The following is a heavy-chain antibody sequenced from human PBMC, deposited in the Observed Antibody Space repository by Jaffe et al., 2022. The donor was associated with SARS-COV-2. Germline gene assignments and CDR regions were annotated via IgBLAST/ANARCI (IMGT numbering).Heavy chain of an antibody. CDR3: ARSPPGLPRVYYYYMDV. CDR1: GFTFSSYS. Sequence: EVQLVESGGGLVKPGGSLRLSCAASGFTFSSYSMNWVRQAPGKGLEWVSSISSSSSYIYYADSVKGRFTISRDNAKNSLYLQMNSLRAEDTAVYYCARSPPGLPRVYYYYMDVWGKGTTVTVSS. CDR2: ISSSSSYI. J-gene: IGHJ6*03. D-gene: IGHD2-15*01. V-gene: IGHV3-21*01.